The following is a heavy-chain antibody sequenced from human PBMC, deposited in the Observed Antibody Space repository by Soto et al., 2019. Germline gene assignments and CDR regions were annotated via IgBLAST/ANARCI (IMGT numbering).Heavy chain of an antibody. CDR1: GYTFTNYA. Sequence: QVQLVQSGGELKKPGASAKVSCKASGYTFTNYAISWVRQAPGRGLEWMGWVNTYNGNPNYAQIFQGRVTMTTDTSTGTAYMEPRSLKSDDSAIYYCARDSQYSTSWQRFDSWGQGTLVTVSS. V-gene: IGHV1-18*01. D-gene: IGHD6-13*01. J-gene: IGHJ4*02. CDR3: ARDSQYSTSWQRFDS. CDR2: VNTYNGNP.